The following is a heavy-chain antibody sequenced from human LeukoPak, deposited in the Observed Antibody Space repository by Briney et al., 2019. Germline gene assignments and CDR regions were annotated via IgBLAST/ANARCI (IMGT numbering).Heavy chain of an antibody. J-gene: IGHJ4*02. CDR2: IYHSGSA. V-gene: IGHV4-38-2*02. CDR1: GYSISSGYY. CDR3: ARTLSRWDPFDY. D-gene: IGHD1-26*01. Sequence: SETLSLTCTVSGYSISSGYYWGWIRQPPGKGLEWIGSIYHSGSAYYNPSLKSRVTISVDTSKNQFSLKLSSVTAADTAVYYCARTLSRWDPFDYWGQGTLVTVSS.